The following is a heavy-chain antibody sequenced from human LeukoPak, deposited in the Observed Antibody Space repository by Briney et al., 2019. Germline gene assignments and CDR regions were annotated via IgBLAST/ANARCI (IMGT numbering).Heavy chain of an antibody. CDR3: ARVLRGENGMDV. CDR2: IWYDGSNK. CDR1: GFTFSSYG. V-gene: IGHV3-33*01. J-gene: IGHJ6*02. Sequence: GGSLRLSCAASGFTFSSYGMYWVRQAPGKGLEWVAVIWYDGSNKYYADSVKGRFTISRDNSKNTLYLQMNSLRAEDTAVYYCARVLRGENGMDVWGQGTTVTVSS. D-gene: IGHD4-17*01.